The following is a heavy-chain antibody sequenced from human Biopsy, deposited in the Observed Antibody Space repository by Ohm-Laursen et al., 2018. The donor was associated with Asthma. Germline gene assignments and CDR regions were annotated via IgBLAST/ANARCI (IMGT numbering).Heavy chain of an antibody. CDR2: IPQGGAT. Sequence: GTLSLTCPYRGSFRGYVWTWIRQPPGKGLEWIGEIPQGGATTFNPSLKSRVTISVDKSKNQFSLNLSAVTAADTAVYYCATLRVYCRGANCFFFNYWGQGTLVTVSS. V-gene: IGHV4-34*01. CDR3: ATLRVYCRGANCFFFNY. D-gene: IGHD2-2*01. J-gene: IGHJ4*02. CDR1: RGSFRGYV.